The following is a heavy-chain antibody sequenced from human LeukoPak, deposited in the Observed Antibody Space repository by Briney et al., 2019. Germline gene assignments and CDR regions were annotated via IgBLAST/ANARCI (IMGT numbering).Heavy chain of an antibody. Sequence: GSLRLSCAASGFTFSSYAMHWVRQAPGKGLEWVAVISYDGSNKYYADSVKGRFTISRDNSKNTLYLQMNSLRAEDTAVYYCARRVGGMDVWGQGTTVTVSS. CDR3: ARRVGGMDV. J-gene: IGHJ6*02. V-gene: IGHV3-30-3*01. CDR1: GFTFSSYA. CDR2: ISYDGSNK.